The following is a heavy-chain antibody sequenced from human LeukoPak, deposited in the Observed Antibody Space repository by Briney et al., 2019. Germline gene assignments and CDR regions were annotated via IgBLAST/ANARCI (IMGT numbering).Heavy chain of an antibody. J-gene: IGHJ4*02. CDR1: LFTFSSYA. CDR3: AREAY. Sequence: GGSLRLSCAASLFTFSSYAMTWVRQAPGKGLEWVSTINPSGGDTYYADSVRGRFTISRDNSKKTLYLQMNSLRAEDTALYFCAREAYWGQGTLVTVSS. CDR2: INPSGGDT. V-gene: IGHV3-23*01.